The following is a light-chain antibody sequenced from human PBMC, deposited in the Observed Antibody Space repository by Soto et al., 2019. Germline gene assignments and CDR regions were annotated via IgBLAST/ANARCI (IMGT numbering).Light chain of an antibody. J-gene: IGKJ1*01. CDR3: QHQGT. CDR1: QSVSSSY. Sequence: EIVLTQSPGTLSLSPGERATLSCRASQSVSSSYLAWYQQKPGQAPRLLIYGASSRATGIPDRFSGSGSGTDFTLTISRLEPEDSAVYYCQHQGTFGQGTKVDIK. V-gene: IGKV3-20*01. CDR2: GAS.